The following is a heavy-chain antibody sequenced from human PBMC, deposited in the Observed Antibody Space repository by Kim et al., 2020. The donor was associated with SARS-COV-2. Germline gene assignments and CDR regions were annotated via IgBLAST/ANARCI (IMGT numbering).Heavy chain of an antibody. Sequence: SVKVSCKASGGTFSSYAISWVRQAPGQGLEWMGGIIPIFGTANYAQKFQGRVTITADESTSTAYMELSSLRSEDTAVYYCAREHYYDSSGYPYYYYGMDVWGQGTTVTVSS. D-gene: IGHD3-22*01. CDR1: GGTFSSYA. V-gene: IGHV1-69*13. CDR2: IIPIFGTA. J-gene: IGHJ6*02. CDR3: AREHYYDSSGYPYYYYGMDV.